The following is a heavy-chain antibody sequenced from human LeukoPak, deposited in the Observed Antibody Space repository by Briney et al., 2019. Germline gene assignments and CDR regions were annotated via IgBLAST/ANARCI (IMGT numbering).Heavy chain of an antibody. D-gene: IGHD3-9*01. Sequence: PSETLSLTCTVSGGSISSGGYYWSWIRQPPGKGLEWIGYICHSGSTYYNPSLKSRVTISVDRSKNQFSLKLSSVTAADTAVYYCARDRDLTPQDAFDIWGQGTMVTVSS. CDR2: ICHSGST. J-gene: IGHJ3*02. CDR3: ARDRDLTPQDAFDI. CDR1: GGSISSGGYY. V-gene: IGHV4-30-2*01.